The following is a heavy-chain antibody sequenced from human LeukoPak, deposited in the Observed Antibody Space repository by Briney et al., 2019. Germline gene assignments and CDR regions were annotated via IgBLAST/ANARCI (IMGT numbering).Heavy chain of an antibody. J-gene: IGHJ3*02. CDR2: IYYSGST. Sequence: SETLSLTCTVSGGSIRSYYWSWIRQPPGKGLEWIGYIYYSGSTNYNPSLKSRVTISVDTSKNQFSLKLSSVTAADTAVYYCARGWELPYAFDIWGQGTMVTVSS. D-gene: IGHD1-26*01. CDR1: GGSIRSYY. CDR3: ARGWELPYAFDI. V-gene: IGHV4-59*01.